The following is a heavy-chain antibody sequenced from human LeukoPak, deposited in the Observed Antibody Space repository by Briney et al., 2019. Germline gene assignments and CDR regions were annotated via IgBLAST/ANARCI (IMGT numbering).Heavy chain of an antibody. D-gene: IGHD6-19*01. CDR3: DRDGEGSGWYSAFDI. J-gene: IGHJ3*02. CDR2: ISAYNGNT. CDR1: GYSFTSYG. Sequence: ASVKVSCKPSGYSFTSYGISWVRQAPGQGLEWMGWISAYNGNTNYAQKLQGRVTMTTDTSTSTAYMELRSLRSDYTPMYYWDRDGEGSGWYSAFDIWGQGTMVTVSS. V-gene: IGHV1-18*01.